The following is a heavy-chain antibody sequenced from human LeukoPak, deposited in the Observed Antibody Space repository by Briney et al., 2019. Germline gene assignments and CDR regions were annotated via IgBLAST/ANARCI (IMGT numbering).Heavy chain of an antibody. D-gene: IGHD3-22*01. CDR3: ARENYYDSSGYYYRTMPASDY. J-gene: IGHJ4*02. CDR2: INPNSGGT. Sequence: ASVKVSCKASGYTFTGYYMHWVRQAPGQGLEWMGWINPNSGGTNYAQKFQGRVTMTRDTSISTAYMELSRLRSDDTAVYYCARENYYDSSGYYYRTMPASDYWGQGTLVTVSS. CDR1: GYTFTGYY. V-gene: IGHV1-2*02.